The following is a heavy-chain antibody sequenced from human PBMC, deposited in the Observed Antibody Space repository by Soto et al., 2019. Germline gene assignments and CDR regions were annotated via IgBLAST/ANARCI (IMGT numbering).Heavy chain of an antibody. J-gene: IGHJ5*02. D-gene: IGHD6-13*01. CDR3: VASLAASXLNWLDP. V-gene: IGHV4-4*07. CDR2: IFANGHT. CDR1: GGSISEKY. Sequence: SETLSLTCIVSGGSISEKYWNWVRQPPGKGLEWIGLIFANGHTDYNPSLKSRVTMSVDASKNQFSLRLTSMTAADTAVYYCVASLAASXLNWLDPWGRGTLVTVSS.